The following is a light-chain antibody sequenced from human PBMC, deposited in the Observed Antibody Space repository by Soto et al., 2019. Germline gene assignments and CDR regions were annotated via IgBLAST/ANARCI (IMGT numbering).Light chain of an antibody. V-gene: IGKV3-11*01. J-gene: IGKJ1*01. CDR1: QSVSSY. Sequence: EIVLTQSPGTLSLSPGERATLSCRASQSVSSYLAWYQQKPGQAPRLLIYDASTRATGISARFSGSGFGTDFTLTISSLGPEDFAVYYCQQRSNWPVTFGQGTKVEVK. CDR3: QQRSNWPVT. CDR2: DAS.